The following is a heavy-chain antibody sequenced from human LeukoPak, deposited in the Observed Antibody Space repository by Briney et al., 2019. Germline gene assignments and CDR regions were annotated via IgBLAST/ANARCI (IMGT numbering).Heavy chain of an antibody. CDR1: GYTFTNFA. V-gene: IGHV1-3*01. Sequence: EASVTVSCTASGYTFTNFAIHWGRLAPGQSLEWMGWINADNGNTKYFQKFQGRVTFSRDTSANIAYMELSSLGSEDTAVYYCARVISDCADINCFKGYFDYWGQGTPVTVSS. CDR3: ARVISDCADINCFKGYFDY. CDR2: INADNGNT. J-gene: IGHJ4*01. D-gene: IGHD5/OR15-5a*01.